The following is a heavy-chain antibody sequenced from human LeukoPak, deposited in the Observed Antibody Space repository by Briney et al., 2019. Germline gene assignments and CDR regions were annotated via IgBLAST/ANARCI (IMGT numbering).Heavy chain of an antibody. V-gene: IGHV4-4*07. CDR3: ARTTMVRGYYMDV. Sequence: SETLSLTCTVSGASISSYYWTWIRQPAGKGLEWIGRIYTSGTTNYNPSLKSRVTMSVDTSKNQFSLKLSSVTAADTAVYYCARTTMVRGYYMDVWGKGTTVTVSS. D-gene: IGHD3-10*01. J-gene: IGHJ6*03. CDR1: GASISSYY. CDR2: IYTSGTT.